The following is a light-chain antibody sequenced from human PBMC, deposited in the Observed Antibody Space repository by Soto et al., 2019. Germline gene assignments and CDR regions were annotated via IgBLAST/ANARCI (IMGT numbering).Light chain of an antibody. CDR2: GAS. CDR3: QQYGSSLFT. Sequence: EIVLTQSPGTLSLSPGERATLSCRASQSVSSSYLAWYQQKPGQAPRLLIYGASSRATGIPDRFSGSGSGTDFGLTISRLEPEDFAVYYCQQYGSSLFTFGPGTKVDIK. CDR1: QSVSSSY. V-gene: IGKV3-20*01. J-gene: IGKJ3*01.